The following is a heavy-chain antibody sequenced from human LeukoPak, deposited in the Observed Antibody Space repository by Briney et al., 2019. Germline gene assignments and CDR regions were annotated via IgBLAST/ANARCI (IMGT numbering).Heavy chain of an antibody. CDR2: IIPIFGTA. Sequence: SVKVSCKASGGTFSSYAISWVRPAPGQGLEWMGGIIPIFGTANYAQKFQGRVTITADKSTSTAYMELSSLRSEDTAVYYCARGSSGWNFDYFDYWGQGTLVTVSS. CDR3: ARGSSGWNFDYFDY. J-gene: IGHJ4*02. V-gene: IGHV1-69*06. CDR1: GGTFSSYA. D-gene: IGHD6-19*01.